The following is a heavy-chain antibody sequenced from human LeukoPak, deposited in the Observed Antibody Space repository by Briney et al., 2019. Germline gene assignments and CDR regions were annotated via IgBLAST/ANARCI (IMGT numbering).Heavy chain of an antibody. CDR3: AKDFFIAVAGTDYGMDV. V-gene: IGHV3-66*01. D-gene: IGHD6-19*01. Sequence: GGSLRLSCAASGFTVSSNYMSWVRQAPGKGLEWVSVIYSGGSTYYSDSVKGRFTISRDNSKNTLYLQMNSLRAEDTAVYYCAKDFFIAVAGTDYGMDVWGQGTTVTVSS. J-gene: IGHJ6*02. CDR2: IYSGGST. CDR1: GFTVSSNY.